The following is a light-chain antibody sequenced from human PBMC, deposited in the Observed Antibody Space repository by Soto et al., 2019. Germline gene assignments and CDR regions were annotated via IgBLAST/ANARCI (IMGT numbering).Light chain of an antibody. J-gene: IGLJ1*01. V-gene: IGLV2-14*03. CDR1: SSDVGGFDH. Sequence: QSDLTQPASVSGSPGQSITISCTGASSDVGGFDHVSWYQQHPGKVPRLLIYDVSSRPSGVSDRFSGSKSGNTASLTISGLQAEDEADYYCNSFTTTNTYVFGTGTKLTVL. CDR3: NSFTTTNTYV. CDR2: DVS.